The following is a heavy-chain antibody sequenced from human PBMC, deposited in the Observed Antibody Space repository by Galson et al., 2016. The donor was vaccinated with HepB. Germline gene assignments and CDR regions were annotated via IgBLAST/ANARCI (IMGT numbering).Heavy chain of an antibody. Sequence: SETLSLTCTVSGGSINNYYWSWIRQVPGKGLEWIGYISYSGSTNCNPSLKSRVTISLDTSKNQFSLKLSSVTAADTAVFFCARVRVHWDSSMELAYWGPGTLVTVSS. CDR3: ARVRVHWDSSMELAY. CDR2: ISYSGST. J-gene: IGHJ4*02. CDR1: GGSINNYY. D-gene: IGHD1-7*01. V-gene: IGHV4-59*13.